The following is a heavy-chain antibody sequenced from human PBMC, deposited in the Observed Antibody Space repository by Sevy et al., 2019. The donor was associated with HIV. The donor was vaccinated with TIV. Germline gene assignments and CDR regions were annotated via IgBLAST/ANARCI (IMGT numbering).Heavy chain of an antibody. CDR1: GFTFSNYD. CDR3: AKLDSSDRYTGGSVFDS. J-gene: IGHJ4*02. CDR2: ISATGENT. D-gene: IGHD3-16*02. V-gene: IGHV3-23*01. Sequence: GGSLRLSCAASGFTFSNYDMNWVRQAPGKGLEWVSGISATGENTYYADSVKGHFTITRDNSRNTLYLQMNSLRAEDTAVYYGAKLDSSDRYTGGSVFDSWGLGTLVTVSS.